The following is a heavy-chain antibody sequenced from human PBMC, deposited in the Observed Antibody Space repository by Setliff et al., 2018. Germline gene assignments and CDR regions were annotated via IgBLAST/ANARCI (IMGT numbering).Heavy chain of an antibody. Sequence: SETLSLTCTVSGDSISDASIMAWIRQPPGKGLEFIGYVFYNGAAKYDPSLKSRVTMSVDTSKNQFSLSLSSVTAADTAVYYCARMSGFQYMDVWGKGTTVTVSS. CDR3: ARMSGFQYMDV. CDR2: VFYNGAA. CDR1: GDSISDAS. J-gene: IGHJ6*03. V-gene: IGHV4-59*08. D-gene: IGHD3-3*01.